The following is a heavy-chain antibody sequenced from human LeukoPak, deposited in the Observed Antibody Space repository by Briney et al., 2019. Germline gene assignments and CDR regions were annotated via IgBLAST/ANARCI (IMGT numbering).Heavy chain of an antibody. Sequence: SETLSLTCTVSGGSVSRSNFYWDWIRQPPGKGLEWIGSIYYDGNTYYNPSLRSRVTISVDTSKNRFSLKLSSVTAADTAVYYCASRTPTYYDLSDYWGHGTLVTVSS. J-gene: IGHJ4*01. CDR1: GGSVSRSNFY. CDR2: IYYDGNT. D-gene: IGHD3-3*01. V-gene: IGHV4-39*01. CDR3: ASRTPTYYDLSDY.